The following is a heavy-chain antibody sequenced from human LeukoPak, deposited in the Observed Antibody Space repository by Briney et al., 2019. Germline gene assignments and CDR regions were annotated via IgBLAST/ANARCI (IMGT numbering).Heavy chain of an antibody. CDR2: MNPNSGNT. CDR3: WATVTRSAFDI. J-gene: IGHJ3*02. Sequence: ASVKVSCKASGYTFTSYDINWVRQAAGQGLEWMGWMNPNSGNTGYAQKFQGRVTMTRNTPISTAYMELSSLRSEDTAVYYCWATVTRSAFDIWGQGTMVTVSS. V-gene: IGHV1-8*01. CDR1: GYTFTSYD. D-gene: IGHD4-17*01.